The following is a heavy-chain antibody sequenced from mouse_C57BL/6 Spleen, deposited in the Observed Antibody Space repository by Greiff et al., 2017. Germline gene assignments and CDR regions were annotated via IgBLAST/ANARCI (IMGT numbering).Heavy chain of an antibody. J-gene: IGHJ4*01. CDR1: GFTFSDYG. V-gene: IGHV5-17*01. D-gene: IGHD1-1*01. CDR3: ARNYYGSRGAMDY. Sequence: EVQGVESGGGLVKPGGSLKLSCAASGFTFSDYGMHWVRQAPEKGLEWVAYISSGSSTIYYADTVKGRFTISSDNAKNTMFLQMTSLRSEDTAMYYCARNYYGSRGAMDYWGQGTSVTVSS. CDR2: ISSGSSTI.